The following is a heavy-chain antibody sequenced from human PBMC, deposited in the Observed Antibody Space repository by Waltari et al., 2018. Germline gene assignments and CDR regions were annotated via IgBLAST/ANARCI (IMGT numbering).Heavy chain of an antibody. J-gene: IGHJ5*02. CDR3: ARSYSVWGGLPT. D-gene: IGHD1-26*01. Sequence: QVQLVQSGAEVKKPGASVKVSCKASGYTFTGYYMHWVRQAPGQGLEWMGWINPNSGGTNYAKKFKGRVTMTRATSISTAYMELSRLRSDDTAVYYCARSYSVWGGLPTWGQGTLVTVSS. V-gene: IGHV1-2*02. CDR2: INPNSGGT. CDR1: GYTFTGYY.